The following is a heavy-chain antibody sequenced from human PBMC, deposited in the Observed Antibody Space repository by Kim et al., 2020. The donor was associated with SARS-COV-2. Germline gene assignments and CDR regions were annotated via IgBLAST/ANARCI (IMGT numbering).Heavy chain of an antibody. CDR3: ARGLEVGATRIYEYYYYGMDV. Sequence: SETLSLTCAVYGGSFSGYYWSWIRQPPGKGLEWIGEINHSGSTNYNPSLKSRVTISVDTSKNQFSLKLSSVTAADTAVYYCARGLEVGATRIYEYYYYGMDVWGQGTTVTVSS. J-gene: IGHJ6*02. CDR2: INHSGST. V-gene: IGHV4-34*01. D-gene: IGHD1-26*01. CDR1: GGSFSGYY.